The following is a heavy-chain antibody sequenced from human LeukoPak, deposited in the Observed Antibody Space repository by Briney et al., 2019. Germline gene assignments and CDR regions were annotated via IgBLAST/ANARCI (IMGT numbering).Heavy chain of an antibody. CDR3: ARGHYDIFTGYYTYYFDY. J-gene: IGHJ4*01. CDR1: GGSITSYY. Sequence: SETLSLTCTVSGGSITSYYWNWIRQPAGKGLEWIGRSHASRGTNYSPSLRSRVTISVDASQSQFSRKLTAVTAADTAVYYCARGHYDIFTGYYTYYFDYWGHGTLVTVSS. CDR2: SHASRGT. V-gene: IGHV4-4*07. D-gene: IGHD3-9*01.